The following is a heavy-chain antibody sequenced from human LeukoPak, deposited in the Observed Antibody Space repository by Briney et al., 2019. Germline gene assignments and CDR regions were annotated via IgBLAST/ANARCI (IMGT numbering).Heavy chain of an antibody. CDR1: GFTFSIYR. D-gene: IGHD6-25*01. V-gene: IGHV3-7*05. CDR3: ARDIAAFDY. J-gene: IGHJ4*02. CDR2: MKQDGSEK. Sequence: PGGSLRLSCAASGFTFSIYRMSWVRQAPGKGLECVANMKQDGSEKYYADSVKGRFIISRDNAKNSLYLQMNSLRVEDMGVYYYARDIAAFDYWGQGTLVIVSS.